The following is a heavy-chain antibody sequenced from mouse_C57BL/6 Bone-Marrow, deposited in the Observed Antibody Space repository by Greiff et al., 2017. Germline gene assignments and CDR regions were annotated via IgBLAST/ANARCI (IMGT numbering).Heavy chain of an antibody. J-gene: IGHJ3*01. CDR1: GYTFTSYW. CDR2: IYPSDSET. Sequence: QVQLQQPGAELARPGSSVKLSCKASGYTFTSYWMDWVKQRPGQGLEWIGNIYPSDSETHYNQKFKDKATLTVDKSSSTAYMQLSSLTSEDSAVYYCARGRRFSWFAYWGQGTLVTVSA. CDR3: ARGRRFSWFAY. V-gene: IGHV1-61*01.